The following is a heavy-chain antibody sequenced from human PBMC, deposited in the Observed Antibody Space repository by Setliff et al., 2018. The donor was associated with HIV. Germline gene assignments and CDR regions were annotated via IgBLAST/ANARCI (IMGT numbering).Heavy chain of an antibody. V-gene: IGHV4-30-4*08. Sequence: ASETLSLTCTVSGGSISNGDHYWAWIRQSPGKGLEWIGYIYYTGDTYYRSSLESRVTISVDTSNNQFSLRLKSVTAADTAVYYCARDQKGYSYGYFDSWGQGTRVTVSS. CDR3: ARDQKGYSYGYFDS. CDR1: GGSISNGDHY. J-gene: IGHJ4*02. CDR2: IYYTGDT. D-gene: IGHD5-18*01.